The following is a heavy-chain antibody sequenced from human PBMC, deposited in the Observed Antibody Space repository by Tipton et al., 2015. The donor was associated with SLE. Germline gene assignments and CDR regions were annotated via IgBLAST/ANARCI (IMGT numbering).Heavy chain of an antibody. D-gene: IGHD1-1*01. V-gene: IGHV4-59*01. J-gene: IGHJ2*01. Sequence: TLSLTCYVTGVSISNYYWTWIRQSPGKGLEWIGYIYYSGGTSYNPSLKSRVTISIDTTRNQFSLKLSSVTAADSAVYYCARYHLTNWRLDLWGRGSLVTVSS. CDR3: ARYHLTNWRLDL. CDR1: GVSISNYY. CDR2: IYYSGGT.